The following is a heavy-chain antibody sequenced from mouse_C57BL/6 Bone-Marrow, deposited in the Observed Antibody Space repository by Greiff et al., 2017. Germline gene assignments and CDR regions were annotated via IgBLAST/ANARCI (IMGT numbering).Heavy chain of an antibody. CDR2: ISSGGSYT. CDR3: AEGYPLFAY. Sequence: DVMLVESGGDLVKPGGSLKLSCAASGFTFSSYGLSWVRQTPDKRLEWVATISSGGSYTYYPDSVKGRFTISRDNAKNTLYLQLSSLKSEDTAMYYCAEGYPLFAYWGQGTLVTASA. D-gene: IGHD2-2*01. V-gene: IGHV5-6*02. J-gene: IGHJ3*01. CDR1: GFTFSSYG.